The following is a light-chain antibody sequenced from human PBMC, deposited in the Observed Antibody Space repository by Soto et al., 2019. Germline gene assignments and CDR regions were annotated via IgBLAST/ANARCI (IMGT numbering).Light chain of an antibody. V-gene: IGKV1-5*02. Sequence: EIHMTQSPSTLSGSVGNRVTIICRASQTISSWLAWYQQKPGKAPKLLIYDASALPRGVPSRFGGSGSGTKFNLTIASLQPDDFATYYCQQYETFSGTFGPGTKVDIK. CDR3: QQYETFSGT. CDR2: DAS. J-gene: IGKJ1*01. CDR1: QTISSW.